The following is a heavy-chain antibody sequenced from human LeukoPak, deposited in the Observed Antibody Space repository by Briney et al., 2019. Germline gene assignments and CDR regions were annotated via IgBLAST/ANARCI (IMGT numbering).Heavy chain of an antibody. D-gene: IGHD4-17*01. CDR2: VHYSGTT. Sequence: TSETLSLTCTVSDGSITNYDWSWVRQPPGKGLEFIGHVHYSGTTNYNPSLRSRVTISIDMSKKHFFLKLKSVTAADTAVYYCATGYGDFRVEGRYFYSWGQGTLVTVSS. CDR1: DGSITNYD. V-gene: IGHV4-59*01. J-gene: IGHJ4*02. CDR3: ATGYGDFRVEGRYFYS.